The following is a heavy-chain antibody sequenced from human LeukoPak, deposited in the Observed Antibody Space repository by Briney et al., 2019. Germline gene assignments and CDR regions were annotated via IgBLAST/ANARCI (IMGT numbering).Heavy chain of an antibody. D-gene: IGHD7-27*01. Sequence: GRSLILFCAASGFTFNTYAMHWVRQAPGKGLEWVAVMTYDGSDVYYANSVKGRFTISRDNSKNTLYLQMNSLRAEDTAVYYCARDQSPKWGSGERYFDYWGLGTLVTVSS. V-gene: IGHV3-33*01. CDR1: GFTFNTYA. CDR2: MTYDGSDV. CDR3: ARDQSPKWGSGERYFDY. J-gene: IGHJ4*02.